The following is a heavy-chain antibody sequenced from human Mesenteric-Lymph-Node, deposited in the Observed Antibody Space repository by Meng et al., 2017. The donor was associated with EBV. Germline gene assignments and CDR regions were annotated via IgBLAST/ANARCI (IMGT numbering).Heavy chain of an antibody. Sequence: QGKAVTSGGEGKKPGSSVKVSCKASGGSVSSYARSWVRQAPGQGLEWMGGIIPIFGTANYAQKFQGRVTITADKSTSTAYMELSSLRSEDTAVYYCARDRGLERNDGIDYWGQGTLVTVSS. V-gene: IGHV1-69*06. J-gene: IGHJ4*02. D-gene: IGHD1-1*01. CDR2: IIPIFGTA. CDR3: ARDRGLERNDGIDY. CDR1: GGSVSSYA.